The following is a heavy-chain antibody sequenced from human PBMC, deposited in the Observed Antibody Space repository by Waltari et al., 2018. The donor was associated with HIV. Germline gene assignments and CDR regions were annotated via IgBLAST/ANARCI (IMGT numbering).Heavy chain of an antibody. J-gene: IGHJ5*02. D-gene: IGHD2-15*01. V-gene: IGHV3-7*01. Sequence: EVQLVESGGGLVQPGESLRLSCAASGFTFSSYWMSWVRQAPGKGLEWVANIRQDGGDIKYVDSVKGRFTISRDNAKNSLYLQMNSLRAEDTAVYYCARDVVVDRKKMFDPWGQGTLVTVSS. CDR3: ARDVVVDRKKMFDP. CDR1: GFTFSSYW. CDR2: IRQDGGDI.